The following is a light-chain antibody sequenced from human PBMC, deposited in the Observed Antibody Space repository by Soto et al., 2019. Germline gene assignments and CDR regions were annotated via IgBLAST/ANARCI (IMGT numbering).Light chain of an antibody. CDR1: SSDVGGYNY. V-gene: IGLV2-14*03. CDR2: DVR. CDR3: SSYRSGSTRVV. J-gene: IGLJ2*01. Sequence: QSALSQPASVSGSPGQSITISCTGTSSDVGGYNYVSWYQQHPGKAPKVMIYDVRKRPSGISNRFSGSKSGNTASLTISGLQVEDEADYYCSSYRSGSTRVVFGGGTKVTVL.